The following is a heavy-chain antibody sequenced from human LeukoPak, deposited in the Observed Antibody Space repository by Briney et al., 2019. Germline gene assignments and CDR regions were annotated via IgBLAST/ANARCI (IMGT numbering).Heavy chain of an antibody. CDR2: ISSSSSYI. Sequence: GGSLRLSCAASGFTFSSYSMNWVRQAPGKGLEWVSSISSSSSYIYYADSVKGRFTISRDNAKNSLYLQMNSLRAEDTAVYYCSGGGERVFDAFDIWGQGKMLTVSS. D-gene: IGHD2-21*01. J-gene: IGHJ3*02. CDR3: SGGGERVFDAFDI. CDR1: GFTFSSYS. V-gene: IGHV3-21*01.